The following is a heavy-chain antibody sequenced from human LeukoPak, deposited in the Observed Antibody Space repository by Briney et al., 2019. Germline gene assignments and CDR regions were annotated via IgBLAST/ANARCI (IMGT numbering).Heavy chain of an antibody. CDR1: TFSSYA. V-gene: IGHV3-23*01. D-gene: IGHD1-26*01. CDR3: ARSGARGY. Sequence: TFSSYAMSWVRQAPGKGLEWVSAISGSGGSTYYADSVKGRFTISRDNAKNSLYLQMNSLRAEDTAVYYCARSGARGYWGQGTLVTVSS. CDR2: ISGSGGST. J-gene: IGHJ4*02.